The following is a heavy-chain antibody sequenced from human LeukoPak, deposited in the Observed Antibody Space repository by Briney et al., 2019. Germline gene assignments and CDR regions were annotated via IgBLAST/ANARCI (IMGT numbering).Heavy chain of an antibody. CDR3: ARGEGPADNYYGSGSYYY. D-gene: IGHD3-10*01. J-gene: IGHJ4*02. Sequence: ASVKVSCKASGYTFTSYDINWVRQSTGQGLEWMGGMNANSGNTGYAQKFQGRVTMTRNTSRSTAYMELSSLRSEDTAVYYCARGEGPADNYYGSGSYYYWGQGNLVTVSS. V-gene: IGHV1-8*01. CDR2: MNANSGNT. CDR1: GYTFTSYD.